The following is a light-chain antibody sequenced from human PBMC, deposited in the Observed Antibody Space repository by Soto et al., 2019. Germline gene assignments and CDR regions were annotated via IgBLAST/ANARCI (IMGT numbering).Light chain of an antibody. CDR1: QNINNW. V-gene: IGKV1-5*01. CDR2: DAS. J-gene: IGKJ1*01. CDR3: QHYNSYSWT. Sequence: DIQMTQSPPTLSASIGDRVTITCRASQNINNWLAWYQQKPGKAPKLLIYDASTLESGVPSRFSAGGSGTEFTLTISSLQPDDLSTYYCQHYNSYSWTFGQGTKVDIK.